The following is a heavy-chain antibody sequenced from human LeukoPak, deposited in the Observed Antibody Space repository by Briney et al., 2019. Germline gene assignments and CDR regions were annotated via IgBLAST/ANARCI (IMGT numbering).Heavy chain of an antibody. CDR3: ARVPRLLPDY. CDR2: IYYSGST. CDR1: GGSISSYY. V-gene: IGHV4-59*08. Sequence: ASETLSLTCIVSGGSISSYYWSWIRQPPGKGLEWIGCIYYSGSTNYNPSLKSRVTISVTSKNQFSLKLSSVTAADTAVYYCARVPRLLPDYWGQGTLVTVSS. J-gene: IGHJ4*02. D-gene: IGHD6-19*01.